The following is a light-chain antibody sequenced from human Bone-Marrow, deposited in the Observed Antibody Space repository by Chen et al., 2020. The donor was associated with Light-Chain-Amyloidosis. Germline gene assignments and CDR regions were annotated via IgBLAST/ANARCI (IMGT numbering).Light chain of an antibody. J-gene: IGKJ1*01. CDR2: WAS. CDR1: QTVLYSSNNKNY. CDR3: QEYYSTPWT. Sequence: DIVMTQSPDSLAVSLGEKATINCKSSQTVLYSSNNKNYLAWYQQKPGQPPELLIYWASTRESGVPDRFIGSGSGTDFTLTISSLQAEDVAVYYCQEYYSTPWTFGQGTKVEIK. V-gene: IGKV4-1*01.